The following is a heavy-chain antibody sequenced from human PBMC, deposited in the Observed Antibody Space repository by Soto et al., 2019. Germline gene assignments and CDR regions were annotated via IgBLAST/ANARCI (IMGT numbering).Heavy chain of an antibody. Sequence: QVRLGKSGAGGRKPGSRGKVSGKAPGGTFSSIPIAGGGQAPGKGLGWRGRIIPILGLANSAQKFQGRVTITADKSTSTAYMELSSLRSEDTAVYYCARGGREYYYYYMDVWGKGTTVTVSS. CDR3: ARGGREYYYYYMDV. CDR2: IIPILGLA. D-gene: IGHD1-26*01. CDR1: GGTFSSIP. J-gene: IGHJ6*03. V-gene: IGHV1-69*02.